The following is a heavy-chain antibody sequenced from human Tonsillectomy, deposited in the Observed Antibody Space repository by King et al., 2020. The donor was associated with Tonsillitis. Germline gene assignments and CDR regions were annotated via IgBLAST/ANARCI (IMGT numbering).Heavy chain of an antibody. CDR3: ARERSPTYYDILAGYYSRYFDL. V-gene: IGHV4-59*01. CDR1: GGSISSYY. D-gene: IGHD3-9*01. J-gene: IGHJ2*01. Sequence: QLQESGPGLVKPSETLSLTCTVSGGSISSYYWSWIRQPPGKGLEWIGYIYYSGSTNYNPSLKSRVTISVDTSKNQFSLKLSSLTAAETAVYYCARERSPTYYDILAGYYSRYFDLWGRGTLVTVSS. CDR2: IYYSGST.